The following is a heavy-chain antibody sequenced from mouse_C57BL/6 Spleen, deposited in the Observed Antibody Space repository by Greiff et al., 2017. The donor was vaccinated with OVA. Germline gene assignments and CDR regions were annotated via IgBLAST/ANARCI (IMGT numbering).Heavy chain of an antibody. CDR2: IRSKSNNYAT. V-gene: IGHV10-1*01. D-gene: IGHD1-3*01. CDR1: GFSFNTYA. Sequence: EVKVIESGGGLVQPKGSLKLSCAASGFSFNTYAMNWVRQAPGKGLEWVARIRSKSNNYATYYADSVKDRFTISRDDSESMLYLQMNNLKTEDTAMYYCVLSSSSAWFAYWGQGTLVTVSA. J-gene: IGHJ3*01. CDR3: VLSSSSAWFAY.